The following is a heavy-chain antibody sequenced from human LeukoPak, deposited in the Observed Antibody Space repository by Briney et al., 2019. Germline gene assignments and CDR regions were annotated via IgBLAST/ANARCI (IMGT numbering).Heavy chain of an antibody. Sequence: GSLKLSCAASGFTFSNYAMHWVRQAPGKVLDWVAFIRYNGTNKNYADSVKGRFTISRDNSKNALYLEMNSLRLEDTAVYYCVRGNEIDYWGQGTLVTVSS. J-gene: IGHJ4*02. CDR3: VRGNEIDY. CDR1: GFTFSNYA. D-gene: IGHD4-23*01. V-gene: IGHV3-30*02. CDR2: IRYNGTNK.